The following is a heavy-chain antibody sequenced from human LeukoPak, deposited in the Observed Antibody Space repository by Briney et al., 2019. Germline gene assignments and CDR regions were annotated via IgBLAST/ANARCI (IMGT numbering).Heavy chain of an antibody. CDR2: IYWDDDK. J-gene: IGHJ4*02. CDR1: GFSLTTSGVG. V-gene: IGHV2-5*02. D-gene: IGHD6-13*01. CDR3: AHRSTDYSSSWGQFDY. Sequence: SGPTLVKPTQTLTLTCTFSGFSLTTSGVGVGWIRQPPGKALEWLALIYWDDDKRYSPSLKSRLTIAKDTSKNQVVLTMTNMDPVDTATYYCAHRSTDYSSSWGQFDYWGQGTLVTVSS.